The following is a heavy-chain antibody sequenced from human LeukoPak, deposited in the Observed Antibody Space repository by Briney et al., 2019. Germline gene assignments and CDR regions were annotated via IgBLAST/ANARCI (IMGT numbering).Heavy chain of an antibody. CDR2: ISWNSGSI. CDR3: AKDLSVGAIGMDV. CDR1: GFTFDDYA. J-gene: IGHJ6*02. V-gene: IGHV3-9*01. Sequence: GGSLRLSCAASGFTFDDYAMHWVRQAPGKGLEWVSGISWNSGSIGYADSVKGRFTMSRDKAKNSLYLQMNSLRAEDTALYYCAKDLSVGAIGMDVRGQGTTVTVSS. D-gene: IGHD1-26*01.